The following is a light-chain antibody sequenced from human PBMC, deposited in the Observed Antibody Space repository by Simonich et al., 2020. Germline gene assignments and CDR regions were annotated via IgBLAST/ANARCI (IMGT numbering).Light chain of an antibody. CDR2: DVI. V-gene: IGLV2-14*01. CDR3: SSYTSSSTWV. CDR1: SSDVGGYNY. Sequence: QSALTQPASVSGSPGPSITISCTGNSSDVGGYNYVSWYHQHPGKAPKLMIYDVIKRPSGVSNRFSGSKSGNTASLTISGLQAEDEADYYCSSYTSSSTWVFGGGTKLTVL. J-gene: IGLJ3*02.